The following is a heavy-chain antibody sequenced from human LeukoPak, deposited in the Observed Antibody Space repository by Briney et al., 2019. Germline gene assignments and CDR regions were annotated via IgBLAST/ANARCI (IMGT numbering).Heavy chain of an antibody. CDR2: ISAYNGNT. CDR1: GYTFTSYG. D-gene: IGHD6-13*01. J-gene: IGHJ4*02. CDR3: AKFLTAAGRFDY. Sequence: ASVKVSCKASGYTFTSYGISWVRQAPGQGLEWMGWISAYNGNTNYAQKLQGRVTMTTDTSTSTAYMELRSLRSDDTAVYYCAKFLTAAGRFDYWGQGTLVTVSS. V-gene: IGHV1-18*01.